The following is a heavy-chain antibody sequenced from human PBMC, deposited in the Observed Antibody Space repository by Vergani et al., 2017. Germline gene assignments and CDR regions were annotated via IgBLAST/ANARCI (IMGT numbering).Heavy chain of an antibody. CDR1: GFIFSNYE. V-gene: IGHV3-48*03. J-gene: IGHJ2*01. D-gene: IGHD6-13*01. Sequence: EVQLVESGGGLVQPGGSLRLSCAASGFIFSNYEMNWVRQAPGRGLEWVSYISSSGSTIYYADSVKGRCNISRDNAKNSLYLQMNSLRADDTAVSYCAKEVYSSSWTDWYFDLWGRGTLVTVSS. CDR2: ISSSGSTI. CDR3: AKEVYSSSWTDWYFDL.